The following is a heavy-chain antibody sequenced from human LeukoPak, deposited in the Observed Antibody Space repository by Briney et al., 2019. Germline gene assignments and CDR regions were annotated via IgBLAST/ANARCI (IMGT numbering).Heavy chain of an antibody. V-gene: IGHV4-59*01. CDR2: IYYSGST. CDR1: GGSISSSY. CDR3: ARDLGYCSSISCYAWFDP. D-gene: IGHD2-2*01. Sequence: SETLSLTCTVSGGSISSSYWSWIRQPPGKGLEWMGYIYYSGSTNYNPSLKRRVTISVDTSKNQFSLKLSSVTAADTAVYYCARDLGYCSSISCYAWFDPWGQGTLVTVSS. J-gene: IGHJ5*02.